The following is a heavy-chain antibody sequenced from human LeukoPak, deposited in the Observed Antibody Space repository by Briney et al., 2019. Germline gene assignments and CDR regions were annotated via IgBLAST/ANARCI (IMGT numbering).Heavy chain of an antibody. CDR2: TYYRSGLYS. CDR1: GDSISSNSVA. Sequence: SQTLSLTCAISGDSISSNSVAWNWIRQSPSRGLEWLGRTYYRSGLYSDYAVSVKGRINFNPDTSKNQFSLQLISVTPEDTAVYYCARDARAGYSLPLDYWGQGTLVTVSS. J-gene: IGHJ4*02. CDR3: ARDARAGYSLPLDY. V-gene: IGHV6-1*01. D-gene: IGHD2-15*01.